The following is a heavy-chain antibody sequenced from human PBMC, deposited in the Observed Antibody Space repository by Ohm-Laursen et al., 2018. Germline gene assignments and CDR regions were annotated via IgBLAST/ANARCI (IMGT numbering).Heavy chain of an antibody. CDR3: ARGRTTVTTP. D-gene: IGHD4-17*01. Sequence: SLRLSCAASGFTFSSHAMSWVRQAPGKGLEWVSSISDSGGSTYYGDSVKGRFTISRDNSKSTLYLQMNSLRAEDTAVYYCARGRTTVTTPWGQGTLVTVSS. J-gene: IGHJ5*02. CDR1: GFTFSSHA. V-gene: IGHV3-23*01. CDR2: ISDSGGST.